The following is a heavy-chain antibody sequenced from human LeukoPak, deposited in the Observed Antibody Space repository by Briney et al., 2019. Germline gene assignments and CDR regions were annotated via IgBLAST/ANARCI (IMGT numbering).Heavy chain of an antibody. CDR3: ARGIFGVVHHQPMDV. J-gene: IGHJ6*02. Sequence: PWASVKVSCKASGGTFSSYAISWVRQAPGQGLEWMGGIIPIFGTANYAQKFQGRVTITADESTSTAYMELSSLRSEGTAVYYCARGIFGVVHHQPMDVWGQGTTVTVSS. CDR1: GGTFSSYA. CDR2: IIPIFGTA. V-gene: IGHV1-69*01. D-gene: IGHD3-3*01.